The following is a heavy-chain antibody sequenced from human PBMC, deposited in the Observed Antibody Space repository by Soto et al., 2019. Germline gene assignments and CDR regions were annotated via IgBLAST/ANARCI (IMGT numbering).Heavy chain of an antibody. J-gene: IGHJ3*01. CDR2: LYDVDGS. CDR3: ATWHEREHAYDV. Sequence: GGSLRLSCAAFGLTISGKKYVAWVRQAPGKGLEWVSALYDVDGSFYADSVKGRFTTSSDSSKTTVYLQINDLRPDDTAVYYCATWHEREHAYDVWGQGTTVTVSS. CDR1: GLTISGKKY. V-gene: IGHV3-53*01. D-gene: IGHD1-1*01.